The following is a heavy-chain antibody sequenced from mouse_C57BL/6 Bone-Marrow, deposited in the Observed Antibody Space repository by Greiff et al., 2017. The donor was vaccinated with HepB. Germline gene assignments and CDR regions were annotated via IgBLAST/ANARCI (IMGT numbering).Heavy chain of an antibody. D-gene: IGHD2-4*01. J-gene: IGHJ3*01. CDR2: ISSGGSYT. CDR1: GFTFSSYG. V-gene: IGHV5-6*01. Sequence: EVHLVESGGDLVKPGGSLKLSCAASGFTFSSYGMSWVRQTPDKRLEWVATISSGGSYTYYPDSVKGRFTISRDNAKNTLYLQMSSLKSEDTAMYYCARQRGYDYEAYWGQGTLVTVSA. CDR3: ARQRGYDYEAY.